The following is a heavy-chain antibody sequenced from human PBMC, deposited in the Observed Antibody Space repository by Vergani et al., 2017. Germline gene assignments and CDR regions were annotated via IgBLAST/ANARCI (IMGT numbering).Heavy chain of an antibody. CDR3: ARAIAARPHPRLAEYFQH. Sequence: QLQLQESGPGLVKPSETLSLTCTVSGGSISSSSYYWGWIRQPPGKGLEWIGSIYYSGSTYYNPSLKSRVTISVDTSKNQFSLKLSSVTAADTAVYYCARAIAARPHPRLAEYFQHWGQGTLVTVSS. V-gene: IGHV4-39*01. J-gene: IGHJ1*01. CDR2: IYYSGST. D-gene: IGHD6-6*01. CDR1: GGSISSSSYY.